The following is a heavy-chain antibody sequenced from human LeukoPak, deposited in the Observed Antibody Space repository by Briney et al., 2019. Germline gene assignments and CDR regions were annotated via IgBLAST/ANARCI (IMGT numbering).Heavy chain of an antibody. Sequence: GGSLRLSCTASGFTFSWYWMSWVRQAPGKGLEWVANIRQDGSEKYYVDSVKGRFTISRDNAKNSLYLQMNSLRAEDTAVYYYARGIHETYASGSHWVFDYWGQGTLVTVSS. D-gene: IGHD3-10*01. V-gene: IGHV3-7*04. J-gene: IGHJ4*02. CDR1: GFTFSWYW. CDR3: ARGIHETYASGSHWVFDY. CDR2: IRQDGSEK.